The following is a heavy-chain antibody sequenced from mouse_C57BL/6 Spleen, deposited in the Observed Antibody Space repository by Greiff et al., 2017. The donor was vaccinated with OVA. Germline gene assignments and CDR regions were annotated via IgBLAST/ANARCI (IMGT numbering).Heavy chain of an antibody. CDR3: ARPFYYYGSSYDWYFDV. Sequence: VQLQQPGAELVKPGASVKLSCKASGYTFTSYWMHWVKQRPGQGLEWIGMIHPNSGSTNYNEKFKSKATLTVDKSSSTAYMQLSSLTSEDSAVYYCARPFYYYGSSYDWYFDVWGTGTTVTVSS. CDR2: IHPNSGST. CDR1: GYTFTSYW. V-gene: IGHV1-64*01. J-gene: IGHJ1*03. D-gene: IGHD1-1*01.